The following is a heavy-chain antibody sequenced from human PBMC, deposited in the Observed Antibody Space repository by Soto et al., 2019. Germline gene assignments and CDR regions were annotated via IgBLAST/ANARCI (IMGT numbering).Heavy chain of an antibody. D-gene: IGHD3-10*01. CDR3: AHSPNLITEDAQVGDFDY. CDR1: GFSLNTDGEG. CDR2: IYWDDDE. V-gene: IGHV2-5*02. Sequence: QITLKESGPTQVKPTQTLTLTCSFSGFSLNTDGEGVGWVRQPPGEALEWLALIYWDDDERYSPSLKTRLTITKDPSKNPVVLIMTNMDRLDTVTYYCAHSPNLITEDAQVGDFDYWGQGTLVTVSS. J-gene: IGHJ4*02.